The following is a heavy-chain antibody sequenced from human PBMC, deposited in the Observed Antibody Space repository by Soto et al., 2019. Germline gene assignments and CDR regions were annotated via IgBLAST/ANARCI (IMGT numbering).Heavy chain of an antibody. D-gene: IGHD2-2*01. CDR2: IIPIFGTA. CDR3: ASSPGVNVPAAKVGPWFDP. Sequence: QVQLVQSGAEVKKPGSSVKVSCKASGGTFSSYAISWVRQAPGQGLEWMGGIIPIFGTANYAQKFQGRVTITADESTSTAYMELSSLRSEDTAVYYCASSPGVNVPAAKVGPWFDPWGQGPLVTVSS. V-gene: IGHV1-69*01. CDR1: GGTFSSYA. J-gene: IGHJ5*02.